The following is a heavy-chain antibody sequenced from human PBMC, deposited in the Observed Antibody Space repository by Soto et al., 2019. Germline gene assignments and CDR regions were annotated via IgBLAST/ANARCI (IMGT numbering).Heavy chain of an antibody. D-gene: IGHD2-15*01. J-gene: IGHJ5*02. CDR3: AREGDYCSGGSCYRWFDR. CDR2: IYYGGST. Sequence: QVQLQESGPGLVKPSQTLSLTCTVSVGSISSGGYYWGWIRQHTGKGLEWIGYIYYGGSTYYNPSRKTRVTISLDTSKNQFSLKLSSVTAADTAVYYCAREGDYCSGGSCYRWFDRWGQGTLVTVSS. CDR1: VGSISSGGYY. V-gene: IGHV4-31*03.